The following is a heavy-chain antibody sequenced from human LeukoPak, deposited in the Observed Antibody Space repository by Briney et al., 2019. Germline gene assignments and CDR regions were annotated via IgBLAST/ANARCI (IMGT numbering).Heavy chain of an antibody. CDR3: ARDTSRDGYNYDY. V-gene: IGHV4-30-4*01. CDR1: GGSISSGDYY. Sequence: SQTLSLTCTVSGGSISSGDYYWSWIRQPPGKGLEWIWYIYYSGSTYYNPSLKSRVTISVDTSKNQFSLKLSSVTAADTAVYYCARDTSRDGYNYDYWGQGTLVTVSS. J-gene: IGHJ4*02. D-gene: IGHD5-24*01. CDR2: IYYSGST.